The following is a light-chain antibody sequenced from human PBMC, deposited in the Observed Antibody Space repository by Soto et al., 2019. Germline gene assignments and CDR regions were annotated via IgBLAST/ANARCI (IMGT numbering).Light chain of an antibody. CDR3: VQTIHWPWT. CDR2: TVS. Sequence: DVVMTQSPLSLPVTLGQPASISCRSSQSLVHSDGNTYLNWFQQRPGQSPRRLIYTVSNRDSGVPDRFSGSGSGTDFTLKISRVEAEDGGVYYCVQTIHWPWTFGQGTKVEIK. CDR1: QSLVHSDGNTY. V-gene: IGKV2-30*02. J-gene: IGKJ1*01.